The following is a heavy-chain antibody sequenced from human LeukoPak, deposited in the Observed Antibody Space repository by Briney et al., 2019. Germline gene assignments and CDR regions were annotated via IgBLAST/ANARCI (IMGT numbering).Heavy chain of an antibody. J-gene: IGHJ5*02. CDR3: ARGRMGSVSFDP. CDR2: IYPADSDT. V-gene: IGHV5-51*01. Sequence: GESLKISCKDYAYSFTKDWIGWVRQVPGKGLEWMGIIYPADSDTRYSPSFQGQVTISADKSISTAYLQWSSLKASDTAIYYCARGRMGSVSFDPWGQGTLVTVSS. CDR1: AYSFTKDW. D-gene: IGHD3-10*01.